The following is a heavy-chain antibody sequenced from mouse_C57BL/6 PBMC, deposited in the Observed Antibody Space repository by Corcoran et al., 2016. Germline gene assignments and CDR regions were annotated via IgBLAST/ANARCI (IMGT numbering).Heavy chain of an antibody. Sequence: EVQLQQSGPELVKPGASVKISCKASGYTFTDYYMNWVKQSHGKSLEWIGDINPNNGGTSYNQKFKGKATLTVDKSSSTAYMELRSLTSEDSAVYYCARYYYGSRGSYFDYWGQGTTLTVSS. D-gene: IGHD1-1*01. V-gene: IGHV1-26*01. CDR1: GYTFTDYY. J-gene: IGHJ2*01. CDR3: ARYYYGSRGSYFDY. CDR2: INPNNGGT.